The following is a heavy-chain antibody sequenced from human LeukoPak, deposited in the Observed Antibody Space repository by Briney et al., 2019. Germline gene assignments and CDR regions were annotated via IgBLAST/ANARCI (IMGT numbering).Heavy chain of an antibody. CDR3: ARGFALDF. V-gene: IGHV3-7*01. CDR2: TRPDGSAE. CDR1: GFTFRNYW. J-gene: IGHJ3*01. Sequence: GGSLRLSCAASGFTFRNYWMGWVRQAPGKGLEWAANTRPDGSAEYYADSVRGRFTTSRDNANNFLYLQMNRLRAEDTAVYYCARGFALDFWGQGTMVTVSS.